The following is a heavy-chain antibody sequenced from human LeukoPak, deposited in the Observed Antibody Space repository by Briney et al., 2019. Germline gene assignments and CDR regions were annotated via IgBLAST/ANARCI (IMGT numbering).Heavy chain of an antibody. J-gene: IGHJ4*02. Sequence: ASVKVSCKASGYTFTSYDINWVRQATGQGLEWMGWMNPNSGNTGYAQKFQGRVTMTRNTSISTAYMELGSLRSEDTAVYYCARGKNDFWSGYEPYDYWGQGTLVTVSS. CDR1: GYTFTSYD. CDR3: ARGKNDFWSGYEPYDY. V-gene: IGHV1-8*01. D-gene: IGHD3-3*01. CDR2: MNPNSGNT.